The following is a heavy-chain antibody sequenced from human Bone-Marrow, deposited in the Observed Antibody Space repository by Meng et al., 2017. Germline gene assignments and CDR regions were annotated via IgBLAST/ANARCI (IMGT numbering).Heavy chain of an antibody. CDR3: ARPYDSSGYYYGHDAFDI. CDR1: GGTFSSYA. V-gene: IGHV1-69*06. J-gene: IGHJ3*02. Sequence: SVKVSCKASGGTFSSYAISWVRQAPGQGLEWMGGIIPIFGTANYAQKFQGRVTITADKSTSTAYMELSSLRSEDTAVYYCARPYDSSGYYYGHDAFDIWGQGTMVTVSS. CDR2: IIPIFGTA. D-gene: IGHD3-22*01.